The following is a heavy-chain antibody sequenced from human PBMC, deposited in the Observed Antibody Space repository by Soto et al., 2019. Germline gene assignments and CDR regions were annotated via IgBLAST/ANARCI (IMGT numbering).Heavy chain of an antibody. CDR2: INHSGST. CDR3: AREGYNWNYDAFDI. Sequence: SETLSLTCAVYGGSFSGYCWSWIRQPPGKGLEWIGEINHSGSTNYNPSLRSRVTISVDTSKNQFSLKLSSVTAADTAVYYCAREGYNWNYDAFDIWGQGTMVTVSS. V-gene: IGHV4-34*01. CDR1: GGSFSGYC. D-gene: IGHD1-7*01. J-gene: IGHJ3*02.